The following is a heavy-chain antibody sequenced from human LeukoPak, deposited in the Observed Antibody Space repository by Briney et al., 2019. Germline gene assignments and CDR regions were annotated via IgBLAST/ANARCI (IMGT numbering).Heavy chain of an antibody. D-gene: IGHD1-26*01. V-gene: IGHV1-69*06. J-gene: IGHJ6*03. CDR2: IIPTFETT. CDR3: ARAIRGSKIASRYYLYYMDI. CDR1: GGTFSSYA. Sequence: AASVKVSCKASGGTFSSYAINWVRQAPGQGLEWMGGIIPTFETTNYAQNFQGRVTITADKSTNTAYMELSSLGSEDTAVYYCARAIRGSKIASRYYLYYMDIWGKGTTVTVSS.